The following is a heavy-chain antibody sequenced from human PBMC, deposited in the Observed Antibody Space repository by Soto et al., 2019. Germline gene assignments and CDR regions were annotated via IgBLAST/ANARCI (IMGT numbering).Heavy chain of an antibody. CDR2: ISGSGGST. CDR1: GFTFSNYA. CDR3: AKDQGSSWYEIDY. V-gene: IGHV3-23*01. Sequence: EVQLLESGGGLVQPGGSLRLSCAASGFTFSNYAVTWVRQAPGKGLEWVSTISGSGGSTYYADSVKGRFTISRDNSKKTLYLQMNILRAEDTAVYYCAKDQGSSWYEIDYWGQGTLVTVSS. J-gene: IGHJ4*02. D-gene: IGHD6-13*01.